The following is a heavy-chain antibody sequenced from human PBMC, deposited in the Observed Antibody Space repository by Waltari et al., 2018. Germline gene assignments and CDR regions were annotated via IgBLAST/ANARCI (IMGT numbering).Heavy chain of an antibody. CDR3: ARGMYGGNPVFDY. Sequence: QVQLQQWGAGLLEPSETLSLTCAVYGGSFSGHFWSWIRQPPGKGLEWIGEINHSGTTNYNPSLKSRVSISVDTSKNQFSLSLTSVTAADTAVYYCARGMYGGNPVFDYWGQGTLVTVSS. V-gene: IGHV4-34*01. CDR1: GGSFSGHF. CDR2: INHSGTT. D-gene: IGHD2-15*01. J-gene: IGHJ4*02.